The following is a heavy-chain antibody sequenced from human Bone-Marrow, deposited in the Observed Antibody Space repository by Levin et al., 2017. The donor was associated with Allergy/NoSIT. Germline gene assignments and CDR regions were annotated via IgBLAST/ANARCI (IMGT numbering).Heavy chain of an antibody. J-gene: IGHJ2*01. CDR3: ARLDADGDIGDWYFDL. CDR1: EFTFSDYY. D-gene: IGHD4-17*01. V-gene: IGHV3-11*01. CDR2: ISDSGNTM. Sequence: PGGSLRLSCSASEFTFSDYYMSWVRQTPGKGLDWISIISDSGNTMYYADSMKGRFTISRDNGKNSLYLQMNSLTADDTAVYYCARLDADGDIGDWYFDLWGRGTLVTVSS.